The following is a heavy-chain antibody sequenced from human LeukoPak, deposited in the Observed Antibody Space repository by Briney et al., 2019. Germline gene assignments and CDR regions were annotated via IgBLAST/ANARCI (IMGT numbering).Heavy chain of an antibody. CDR1: GFTFSSYW. V-gene: IGHV3-7*03. CDR2: IKQDGSEK. J-gene: IGHJ4*02. Sequence: AGGSLRLSCAASGFTFSSYWMSWVRQAPGKGLEWVANIKQDGSEKYYVDSVKGRFTISRDNAKNSLYLQMNSLRAEDTAVYYCATVRGNYVWGSYRPYYFDYWGQGTLVTVSS. CDR3: ATVRGNYVWGSYRPYYFDY. D-gene: IGHD3-16*02.